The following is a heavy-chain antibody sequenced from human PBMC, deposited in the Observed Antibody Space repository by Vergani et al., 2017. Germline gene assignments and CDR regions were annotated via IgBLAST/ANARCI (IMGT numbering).Heavy chain of an antibody. V-gene: IGHV4-34*01. CDR1: GGSFSGYY. D-gene: IGHD1-7*01. J-gene: IGHJ6*03. Sequence: QVQLQQWGAGLLKPSETLSLTCAVYGGSFSGYYWSWIRQPPGKGLEWIGEINHSGSTNYNPSLKSRVTISVDTSKNQFSLKLSSVTAADTAVYYCARARRSYNWNYRGPHYMDVWGKGTTVTVSS. CDR2: INHSGST. CDR3: ARARRSYNWNYRGPHYMDV.